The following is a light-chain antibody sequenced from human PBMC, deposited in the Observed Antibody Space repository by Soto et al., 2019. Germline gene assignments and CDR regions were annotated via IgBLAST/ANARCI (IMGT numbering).Light chain of an antibody. CDR2: RDS. V-gene: IGLV1-47*01. CDR3: AAWDDSLSVVV. CDR1: RSNIGSNY. Sequence: QSALTQSPSASGTPGQTVTISCSGSRSNIGSNYVYWYQQLPGTAPKLLIYRDSQRPSGVPDRFSGSKSDTSASLAISGLRSEDEADYYCAAWDDSLSVVVFGGGTQLTVL. J-gene: IGLJ2*01.